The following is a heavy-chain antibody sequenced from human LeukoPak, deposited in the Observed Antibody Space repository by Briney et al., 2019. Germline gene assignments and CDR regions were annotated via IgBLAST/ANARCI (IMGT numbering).Heavy chain of an antibody. CDR3: ARVPPQYYDFWSSPSYYYYMDV. Sequence: PGGSLRLSCAASGFTFSSYSMNWVRQAPGKGLEWVSSISSSSSYIYYADSVKGRFTISRDNARNSLYLQMNSLRAEDTAVYYCARVPPQYYDFWSSPSYYYYMDVWGKGTTVTVSS. D-gene: IGHD3-3*01. CDR1: GFTFSSYS. J-gene: IGHJ6*03. V-gene: IGHV3-21*01. CDR2: ISSSSSYI.